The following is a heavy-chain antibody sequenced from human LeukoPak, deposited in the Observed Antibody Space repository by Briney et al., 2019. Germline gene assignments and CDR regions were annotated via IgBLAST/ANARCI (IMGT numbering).Heavy chain of an antibody. J-gene: IGHJ3*02. Sequence: SETLSLTCSVSGGSISTYYWTWIRQPPGKGLEWIGYIYYSGSTKNNPSLKSRVTISVDTSKNQFSLNLSSVTAADTAVYYCARGVGFSDTAYDAFDIWAKGQWSPSLQ. CDR2: IYYSGST. CDR3: ARGVGFSDTAYDAFDI. D-gene: IGHD5-18*01. CDR1: GGSISTYY. V-gene: IGHV4-59*01.